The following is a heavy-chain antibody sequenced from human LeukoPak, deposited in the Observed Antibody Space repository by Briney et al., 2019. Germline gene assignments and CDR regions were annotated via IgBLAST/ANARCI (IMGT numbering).Heavy chain of an antibody. CDR1: GGSIRISSYY. V-gene: IGHV4-39*07. Sequence: SETLSLTCTVSGGSIRISSYYWGWIRQPPGKGLEWIGSIYYSGSTYYNPSLKSRATISVAVETSKNQFSLKLSSVTAEDTAVYYCARVPYGGGYWGQGTLVTVSS. D-gene: IGHD4-23*01. CDR3: ARVPYGGGY. J-gene: IGHJ4*02. CDR2: IYYSGST.